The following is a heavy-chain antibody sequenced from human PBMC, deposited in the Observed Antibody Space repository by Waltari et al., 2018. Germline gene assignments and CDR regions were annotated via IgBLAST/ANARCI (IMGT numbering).Heavy chain of an antibody. CDR2: ISYSGTT. J-gene: IGHJ4*02. D-gene: IGHD5-18*01. CDR1: GYSISSGYF. Sequence: QVQLQESGPGLVKPSETLSLTCTVSGYSISSGYFWGWIRQPPGKGLEWIGRISYSGTTYYNPSLKIRFTISVDTSKNQFSLKLSSVTAADTAVYYCARTPDTALAEYYFDYWGQGALVTVSS. CDR3: ARTPDTALAEYYFDY. V-gene: IGHV4-38-2*02.